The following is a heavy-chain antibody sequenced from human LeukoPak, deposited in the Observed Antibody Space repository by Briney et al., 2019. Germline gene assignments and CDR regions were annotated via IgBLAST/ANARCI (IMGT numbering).Heavy chain of an antibody. CDR2: ITGNEADT. Sequence: ETLSLTCTVSGGSISSGDYYWSWIRQAPGKGPEWVSIITGNEADTYSADSVKGRFTISRDNSKNTLYLQMNSLRAEDTAVYYCAKGLVYSDRGIDYWGQGALVTVSS. D-gene: IGHD3-22*01. V-gene: IGHV3-23*01. CDR3: AKGLVYSDRGIDY. CDR1: GGSISSGDYY. J-gene: IGHJ4*02.